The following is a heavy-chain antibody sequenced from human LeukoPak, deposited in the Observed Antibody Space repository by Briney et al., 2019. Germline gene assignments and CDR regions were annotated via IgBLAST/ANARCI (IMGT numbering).Heavy chain of an antibody. CDR3: ARDPRYSYGRYGMDV. V-gene: IGHV3-7*01. D-gene: IGHD5-18*01. Sequence: SGGSLRLSCAASGFTFSSYWMSWVRQAPGKGLEWVANIKQDGSEKYYVDSVKGRFTISRDNAKNSLYLQMNSLRAEDTAVYYCARDPRYSYGRYGMDVWGQGTTVTVSS. CDR2: IKQDGSEK. CDR1: GFTFSSYW. J-gene: IGHJ6*02.